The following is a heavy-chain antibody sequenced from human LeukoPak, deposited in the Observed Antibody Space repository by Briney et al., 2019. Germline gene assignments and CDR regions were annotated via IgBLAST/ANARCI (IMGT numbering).Heavy chain of an antibody. V-gene: IGHV1-3*01. Sequence: ASVKVSCKASGYTFTSYAMHWVRQAPGQRLEWMGWINAGNGNTKYSQKFQGRVTITRDTSASTVYMELNSLRSEDTAVYYCARADTIFGVAQQGYYYGMDVWGQGTTVTVSS. D-gene: IGHD3-3*01. CDR2: INAGNGNT. J-gene: IGHJ6*02. CDR3: ARADTIFGVAQQGYYYGMDV. CDR1: GYTFTSYA.